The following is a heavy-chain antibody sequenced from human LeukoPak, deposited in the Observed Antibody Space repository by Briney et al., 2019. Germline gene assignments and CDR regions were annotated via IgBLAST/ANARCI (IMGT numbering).Heavy chain of an antibody. D-gene: IGHD3-16*01. V-gene: IGHV4-4*07. J-gene: IGHJ6*03. Sequence: SETLSLTCTVSGGSISSYFWSWIRQPPGKGLEWIGRIYTSGSTNYNPSLKSRVTMSVDTSKNQFSLKLSSVTAADTAVYYCARDYSLGVYMDVWGKGTTVTVSS. CDR2: IYTSGST. CDR3: ARDYSLGVYMDV. CDR1: GGSISSYF.